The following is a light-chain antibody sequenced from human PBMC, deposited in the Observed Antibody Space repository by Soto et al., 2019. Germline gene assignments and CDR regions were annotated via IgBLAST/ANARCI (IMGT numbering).Light chain of an antibody. J-gene: IGLJ2*01. Sequence: QLVLTQPPSVCGAPGQRVTISCTGSSSNIGAGYDVHWYQQLPGTAPKLLIYGNSNRPSGVPDRFSGSKSGTSASLAITGLHAEDEADYYCQSYDSSLSGVVFGGGTKLTVL. CDR1: SSNIGAGYD. CDR3: QSYDSSLSGVV. CDR2: GNS. V-gene: IGLV1-40*01.